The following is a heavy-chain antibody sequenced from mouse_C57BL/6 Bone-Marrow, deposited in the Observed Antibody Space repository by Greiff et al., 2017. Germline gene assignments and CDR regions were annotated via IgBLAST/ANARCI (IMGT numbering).Heavy chain of an antibody. CDR1: GYTFTSYW. J-gene: IGHJ2*01. V-gene: IGHV1-61*01. CDR2: IYPSDSET. D-gene: IGHD1-1*01. Sequence: VQLQQSGAELVRPGSSVKLSCKASGYTFTSYWMDWVKQRPGQGLEWIGNIYPSDSETHYNQKFKDKATLTVDKSSSTAYMQLSSLTSEDSAVYYCATSLRSYFDYWGQGTTLTVSS. CDR3: ATSLRSYFDY.